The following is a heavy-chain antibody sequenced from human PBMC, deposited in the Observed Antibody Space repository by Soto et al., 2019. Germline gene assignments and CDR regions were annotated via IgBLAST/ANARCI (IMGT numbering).Heavy chain of an antibody. Sequence: PGGSLRLSCAASGFTFSSYEMNWVRQAPGKGLEWVSYISSSGSTIYCAYSVKGRFTISRDNAKNSLYLQMNSLRAEDTAVYYCAFLLRWSTIPSRYGGNTYYYYGMEVWGQGTTVPVYS. J-gene: IGHJ6*02. D-gene: IGHD2-15*01. CDR1: GFTFSSYE. CDR2: ISSSGSTI. CDR3: AFLLRWSTIPSRYGGNTYYYYGMEV. V-gene: IGHV3-48*03.